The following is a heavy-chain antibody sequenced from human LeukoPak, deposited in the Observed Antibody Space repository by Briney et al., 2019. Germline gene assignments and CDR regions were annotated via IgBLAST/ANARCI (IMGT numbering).Heavy chain of an antibody. CDR3: AGITMIRGIIGY. Sequence: GGSLRLSCAASGFTFNTYWMTWVRQAPGKGLEWVANIKQDGSEEYYVDSVKGRFTISRDNAKNSLYLQMNSLRVEDTAVYYCAGITMIRGIIGYWGRGTLVTVSS. CDR1: GFTFNTYW. CDR2: IKQDGSEE. V-gene: IGHV3-7*01. J-gene: IGHJ4*02. D-gene: IGHD3-10*01.